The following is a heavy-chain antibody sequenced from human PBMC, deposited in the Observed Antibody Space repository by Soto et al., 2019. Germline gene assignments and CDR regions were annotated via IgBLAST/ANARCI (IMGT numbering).Heavy chain of an antibody. CDR2: ISAYNGNT. V-gene: IGHV1-18*01. CDR3: ERESSSSCHDY. D-gene: IGHD6-13*01. J-gene: IGHJ4*02. Sequence: QVQLVQSGAEVKKPGASVKVSCKASGYTFTSYGISWVRQAPGQGLELLGWISAYNGNTNYAQKLQCRVTITTATSTSTAYMELRSLRSDDTAVYYCERESSSSCHDYWGQGTLVSVSS. CDR1: GYTFTSYG.